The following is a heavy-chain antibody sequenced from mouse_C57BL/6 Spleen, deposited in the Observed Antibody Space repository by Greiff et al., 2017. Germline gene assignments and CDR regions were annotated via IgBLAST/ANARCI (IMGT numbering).Heavy chain of an antibody. J-gene: IGHJ1*03. CDR2: SNPSTGGT. CDR1: GYSFTGYY. D-gene: IGHD2-3*01. V-gene: IGHV1-42*01. Sequence: EVQLVESGPELVKPGASVKISCKASGYSFTGYYMNWVKQSPEKSLEWIGESNPSTGGTTSNQKFKAKATLTVDKSTSTAYMQLKSLTSEDSAVYDCARGDGYSHWYFDVWGTGTTVTVSS. CDR3: ARGDGYSHWYFDV.